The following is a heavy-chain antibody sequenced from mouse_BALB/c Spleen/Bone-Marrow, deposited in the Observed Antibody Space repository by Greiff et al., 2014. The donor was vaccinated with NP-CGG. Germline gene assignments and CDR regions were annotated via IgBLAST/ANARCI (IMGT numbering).Heavy chain of an antibody. D-gene: IGHD2-5*01. CDR3: ARTSNPAMDY. V-gene: IGHV1-76*01. CDR2: IYPGTGSN. J-gene: IGHJ4*01. CDR1: GYIFTSYL. Sequence: VQGVESGAELVRPGASVKLSCKTSGYIFTSYLIHWIKQRSGQGLEWIARIYPGTGSNYYNEKFKGKATLTADKSSSTAYMQLSSLKSEDSAVYFCARTSNPAMDYWGQGTSVTASS.